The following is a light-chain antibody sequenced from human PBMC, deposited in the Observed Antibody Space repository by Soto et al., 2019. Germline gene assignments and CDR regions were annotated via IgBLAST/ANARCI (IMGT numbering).Light chain of an antibody. J-gene: IGKJ1*01. CDR2: GAS. CDR3: QQYGSSVWT. Sequence: EIVLTQSPATLSLSPGERATLSCRATQSVRSSYLAWYQQKPGQAXRLXIYGASSRATGIPDRFSGSGSGTDLTITISRLEPEDGEVYDCQQYGSSVWTFGQGTKVDI. CDR1: QSVRSSY. V-gene: IGKV3-20*01.